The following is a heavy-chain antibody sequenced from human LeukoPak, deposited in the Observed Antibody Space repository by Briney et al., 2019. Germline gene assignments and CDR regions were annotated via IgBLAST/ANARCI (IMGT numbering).Heavy chain of an antibody. CDR2: ISAKNGNT. CDR1: GYSFSTYG. D-gene: IGHD1-1*01. Sequence: ASVKVSCKGNGYSFSTYGITWVRQAPGRGLEWMGWISAKNGNTKYAQKFQGRAIMTTDTSTSTAYMDLRSLISDDTAVYYCARDGASDWNDMLDHWGQGTLVTVSS. J-gene: IGHJ4*02. V-gene: IGHV1-18*01. CDR3: ARDGASDWNDMLDH.